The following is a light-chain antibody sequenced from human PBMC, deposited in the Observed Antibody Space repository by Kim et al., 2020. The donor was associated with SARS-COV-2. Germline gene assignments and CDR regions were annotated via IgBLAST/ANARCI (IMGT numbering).Light chain of an antibody. Sequence: CTLDSVYSNYEVDWYQQRPGKGPRFVMRVGPGGIVGSKGDGIPDRFSVLGSGLNRYLTIKNIQEEDEGDYHCGADHGSGSNFVFVFGTGTKVTVL. CDR2: VGPGGIVG. CDR3: GADHGSGSNFVFV. J-gene: IGLJ1*01. CDR1: SVYSNYE. V-gene: IGLV9-49*01.